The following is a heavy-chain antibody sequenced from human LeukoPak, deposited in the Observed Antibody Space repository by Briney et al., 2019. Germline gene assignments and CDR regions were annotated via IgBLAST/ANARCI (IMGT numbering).Heavy chain of an antibody. V-gene: IGHV4-34*01. J-gene: IGHJ4*02. CDR2: INHSGST. Sequence: PSETLSLTCAIDGGSFSGYYWSWIRQPPGKGLEWIGEINHSGSTNYNPSLKSRVTISVDTSKNQFSLKLSSVTAADTAVYYCARGRFYGSHVFDYWGQGTLVTVSS. D-gene: IGHD3-10*01. CDR3: ARGRFYGSHVFDY. CDR1: GGSFSGYY.